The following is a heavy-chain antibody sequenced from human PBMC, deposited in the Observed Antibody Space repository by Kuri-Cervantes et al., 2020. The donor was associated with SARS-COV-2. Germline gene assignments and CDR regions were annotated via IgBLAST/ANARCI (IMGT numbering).Heavy chain of an antibody. CDR1: GFTFSSYA. Sequence: GGSLRLSCAASGFTFSSYAMHWVRQAPGKGLEWVAVISYDGSNKYYADSVKGRFTISRDNAKNSMYLQMNSLRAEDTAIYYCATGDDYYDTSGLRNWGQGTLVTVSS. J-gene: IGHJ4*02. CDR2: ISYDGSNK. D-gene: IGHD3-22*01. V-gene: IGHV3-30-3*01. CDR3: ATGDDYYDTSGLRN.